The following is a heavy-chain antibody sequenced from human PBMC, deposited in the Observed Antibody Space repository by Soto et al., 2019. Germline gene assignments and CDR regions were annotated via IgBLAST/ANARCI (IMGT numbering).Heavy chain of an antibody. J-gene: IGHJ6*02. CDR2: ISWNSGSI. V-gene: IGHV3-9*01. CDR1: GFTFDDYA. D-gene: IGHD7-27*01. Sequence: EVQLVESGGGLVQPGRSLRLSCAASGFTFDDYAMHWVRQAPGKGLEWVSGISWNSGSIGYADSVKGRFTISRDNAKNSLYLQMNSLRAEDTALYYCAKDHNWGESYWPSGGMDVWGQGTTVTVSS. CDR3: AKDHNWGESYWPSGGMDV.